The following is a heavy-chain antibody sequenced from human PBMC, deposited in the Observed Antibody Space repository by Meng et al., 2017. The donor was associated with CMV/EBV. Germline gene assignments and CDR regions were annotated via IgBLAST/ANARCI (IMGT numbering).Heavy chain of an antibody. Sequence: GGSLRLSCTASGFTFGDYAMSWVRQAPGKGLEWVGFIRSKAYGGTTEYAASVKGRFTISSDDSKSIAYLQMNSLKTEDTAVYYCTRDQNVGEYCSSTSCYPIGMDVWGQGTTVTVSS. D-gene: IGHD2-2*01. CDR3: TRDQNVGEYCSSTSCYPIGMDV. V-gene: IGHV3-49*04. J-gene: IGHJ6*02. CDR2: IRSKAYGGTT. CDR1: GFTFGDYA.